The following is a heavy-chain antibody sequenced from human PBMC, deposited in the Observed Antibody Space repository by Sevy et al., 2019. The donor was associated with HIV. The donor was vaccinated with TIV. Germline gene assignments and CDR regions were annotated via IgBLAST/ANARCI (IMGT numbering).Heavy chain of an antibody. CDR3: AKAGGFRYYYDSSGYHEYFQH. D-gene: IGHD3-22*01. J-gene: IGHJ1*01. CDR1: GFTFDDYA. Sequence: GGSLRLSCAASGFTFDDYAMHWVRQAPGKGLEWVSGISWNSGSIGYADSVKGRFTISRDNAKNSLYLQMNSLRAEDTALYYCAKAGGFRYYYDSSGYHEYFQHWGQGTLVTVSS. V-gene: IGHV3-9*01. CDR2: ISWNSGSI.